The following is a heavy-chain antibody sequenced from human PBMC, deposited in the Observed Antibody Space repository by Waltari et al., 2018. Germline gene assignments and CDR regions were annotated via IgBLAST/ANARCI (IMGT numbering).Heavy chain of an antibody. CDR1: GGTFSSYT. D-gene: IGHD3-22*01. CDR3: ARGIRGVYYDEQQEWDY. J-gene: IGHJ4*02. CDR2: IIPILGIA. Sequence: QVQLVQSGAEVKKPGSSVTVSCKASGGTFSSYTISWVRQAPGQGLEWMGRIIPILGIANYAQKFQGRVTITADKSTSTAYMELSSLRSEDTAVYYCARGIRGVYYDEQQEWDYWGQGTLVTVSS. V-gene: IGHV1-69*02.